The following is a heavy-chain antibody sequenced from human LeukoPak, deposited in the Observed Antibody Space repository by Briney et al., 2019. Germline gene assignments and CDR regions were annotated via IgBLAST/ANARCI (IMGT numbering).Heavy chain of an antibody. D-gene: IGHD5-18*01. CDR3: ARKDTAMVNWFDP. J-gene: IGHJ5*02. Sequence: GASLQISCKGSGSSFTSYWIGWVRQLPGKGLEWMGIIYPGDSDTRYSPSFQGQVTISADKSISTAYLQWSSLKASDTAMYYCARKDTAMVNWFDPWGQGTLVTVSS. CDR1: GSSFTSYW. CDR2: IYPGDSDT. V-gene: IGHV5-51*01.